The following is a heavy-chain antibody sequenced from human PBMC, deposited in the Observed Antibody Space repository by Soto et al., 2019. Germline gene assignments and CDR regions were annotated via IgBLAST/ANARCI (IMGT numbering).Heavy chain of an antibody. CDR1: GDSVHNYNHY. J-gene: IGHJ5*02. D-gene: IGHD5-18*01. V-gene: IGHV4-39*01. CDR2: IFSSGST. CDR3: ARQHINSYYSGWFDP. Sequence: SETLSLTCAVFGDSVHNYNHYWGGIRQPPGKGMEWIGSIFSSGSTYYNPSLKSRVTVSVDTSKNQFSLKLSSVTAADTAVYYCARQHINSYYSGWFDPWGQGTLVTVSS.